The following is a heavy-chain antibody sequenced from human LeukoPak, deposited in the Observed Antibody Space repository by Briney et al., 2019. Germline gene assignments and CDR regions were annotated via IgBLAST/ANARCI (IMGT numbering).Heavy chain of an antibody. V-gene: IGHV4-34*01. D-gene: IGHD6-6*01. CDR1: GGSFSGYY. J-gene: IGHJ6*02. CDR3: ARVPPVSSSSYYYYYGTDV. Sequence: SETLSLTCAVYGGSFSGYYWSWIRQPPGKGLEWIGEINHSGSTNYNPSLKSRVTISVDTSKNQFSLKLSSVTAADTAVYYCARVPPVSSSSYYYYYGTDVWGQGTTVTVSS. CDR2: INHSGST.